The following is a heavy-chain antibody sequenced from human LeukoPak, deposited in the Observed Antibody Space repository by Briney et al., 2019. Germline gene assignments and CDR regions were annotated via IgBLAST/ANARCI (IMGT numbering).Heavy chain of an antibody. CDR1: GGTFSSYA. J-gene: IGHJ4*02. D-gene: IGHD6-19*01. CDR3: ASEPAPLPEAGPKGIDY. V-gene: IGHV1-69*04. CDR2: IIPILGIA. Sequence: SVKVSCKASGGTFSSYAISWVRQAPGQGLEWMGRIIPILGIANYAQKFQGRVTITADKSTSTAYMELSSLRSEDTAVYYCASEPAPLPEAGPKGIDYWGQGTLVTVSS.